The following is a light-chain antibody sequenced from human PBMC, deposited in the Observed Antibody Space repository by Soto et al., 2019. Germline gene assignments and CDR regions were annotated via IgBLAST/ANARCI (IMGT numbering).Light chain of an antibody. CDR1: RGFGSTS. CDR3: QQYGSSPPMYT. CDR2: GAS. Sequence: EIVLTQSPGTLSLSPGERATLSCRASRGFGSTSLPWSKQNPDQAPGLLIFGASSRATGIPDRFSGSGSGTDFTLTISRLEPEDFAVYYCQQYGSSPPMYTFGQGTKLEIK. J-gene: IGKJ2*01. V-gene: IGKV3-20*01.